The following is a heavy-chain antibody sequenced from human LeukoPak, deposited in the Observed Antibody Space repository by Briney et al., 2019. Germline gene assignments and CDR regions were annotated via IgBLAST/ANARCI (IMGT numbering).Heavy chain of an antibody. CDR2: IIPIFGTA. CDR1: GGTFSSYA. V-gene: IGHV1-69*06. Sequence: ASVKVSCKASGGTFSSYAISWVRQAPGQGLEWMGGIIPIFGTANYAQKFQGRVTITAVKSTSTAYMELSSLRSEDTAVYYCAWYGEDYYYGMDVWGKGTTVTVSS. D-gene: IGHD4-17*01. J-gene: IGHJ6*04. CDR3: AWYGEDYYYGMDV.